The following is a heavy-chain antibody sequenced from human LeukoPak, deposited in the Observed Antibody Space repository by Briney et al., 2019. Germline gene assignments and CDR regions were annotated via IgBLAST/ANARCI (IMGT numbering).Heavy chain of an antibody. D-gene: IGHD2-2*02. CDR1: GFTFSSYS. CDR2: ISSSSSYI. Sequence: GGSLRLSCAASGFTFSSYSMNWVRQAPGKGLEWDSSISSSSSYIYYADSVKGRFTISRDNAKNSLYLQMNSLRAEDTAMYYCARDPVPAAISPSWFDPWGQGTLVTVSS. CDR3: ARDPVPAAISPSWFDP. V-gene: IGHV3-21*01. J-gene: IGHJ5*02.